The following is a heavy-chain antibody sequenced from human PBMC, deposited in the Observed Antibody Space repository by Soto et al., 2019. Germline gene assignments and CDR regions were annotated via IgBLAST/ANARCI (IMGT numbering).Heavy chain of an antibody. Sequence: PGGSLRLSCAASGFTFSSYAMHWVRQAPGKGLVWVSRINSDGSNKSYADSVKGRFTISRDNAKNTLYLQMNSLRAEDTAVYYCARDSDYGTPDYWGQGTLVTVSS. J-gene: IGHJ4*02. CDR2: INSDGSNK. V-gene: IGHV3-74*01. D-gene: IGHD4-17*01. CDR3: ARDSDYGTPDY. CDR1: GFTFSSYA.